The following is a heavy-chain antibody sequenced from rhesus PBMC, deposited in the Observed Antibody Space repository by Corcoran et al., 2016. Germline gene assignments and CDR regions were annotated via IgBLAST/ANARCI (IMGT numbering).Heavy chain of an antibody. D-gene: IGHD6-25*01. V-gene: IGHV4-173*01. CDR2: ISGSGGST. CDR1: GGSISSNY. CDR3: ARDGGQLES. Sequence: QLQLQESGPGLVKPSETLSLTCAVSGGSISSNYWSRIRRPPGKGLEWIGRISGSGGSTDYNPSLKSRVTISTDASKNQCSLKLGAVTAADTAVYYWARDGGQLESWGQGVLVTVSS. J-gene: IGHJ4*01.